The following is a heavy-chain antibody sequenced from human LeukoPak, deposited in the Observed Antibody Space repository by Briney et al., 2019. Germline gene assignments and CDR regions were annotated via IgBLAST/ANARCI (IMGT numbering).Heavy chain of an antibody. V-gene: IGHV4-34*01. Sequence: SETLSLTCAVYGGSFSGYYWSWIRQPPGKGLEWIGEINHSGSTNYNPSLKSRVTISVDTSKNQFSLKLSSVTAADTAVYYCARDQIKRIRFLEWLPPRGGYFDYWGQGTLVTVSS. J-gene: IGHJ4*02. CDR2: INHSGST. D-gene: IGHD3-3*01. CDR3: ARDQIKRIRFLEWLPPRGGYFDY. CDR1: GGSFSGYY.